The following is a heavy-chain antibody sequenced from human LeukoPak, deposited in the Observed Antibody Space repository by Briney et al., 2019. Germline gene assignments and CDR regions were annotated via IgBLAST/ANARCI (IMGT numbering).Heavy chain of an antibody. CDR1: GGSISSGGYY. D-gene: IGHD6-13*01. CDR3: AREIIAAAGIFDY. V-gene: IGHV4-31*03. J-gene: IGHJ4*02. Sequence: SQTLSLTCTVSGGSISSGGYYWSWIRQHPGKGLEWIGYIYCSGSTYYNPSLKSRVTISVDTSKNQFSLKLSSVTAADTAVYYCAREIIAAAGIFDYWGQGTLVTVSS. CDR2: IYCSGST.